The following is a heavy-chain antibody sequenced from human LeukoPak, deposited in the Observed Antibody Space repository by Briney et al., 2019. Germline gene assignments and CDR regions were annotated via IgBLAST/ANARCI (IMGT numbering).Heavy chain of an antibody. J-gene: IGHJ4*02. D-gene: IGHD2/OR15-2a*01. Sequence: SETLSLTCTVSGGSISNYYWSWIRQPPGKGLEWIGYIFYSGNTNYNPSLKSRVTISLDTSKSQFSLKLGSVTAADTAVYYCARLVMAFDFWGQGTLVTVSS. V-gene: IGHV4-59*01. CDR1: GGSISNYY. CDR3: ARLVMAFDF. CDR2: IFYSGNT.